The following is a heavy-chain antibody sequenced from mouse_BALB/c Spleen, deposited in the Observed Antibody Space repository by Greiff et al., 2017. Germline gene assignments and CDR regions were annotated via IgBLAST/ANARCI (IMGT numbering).Heavy chain of an antibody. V-gene: IGHV5-4*02. D-gene: IGHD2-4*01. Sequence: EVQLVESGGGLVKPGGSLKLSCAASGFTFSDYYMYWVRQTPEKRLEWVATISDGGSYTYYPDSVKGRFTIARDNAKNNLYLQMSSLKSEDTAMYYCARAYDYDEEERVMDYWGQGTSVTVSS. CDR3: ARAYDYDEEERVMDY. CDR2: ISDGGSYT. CDR1: GFTFSDYY. J-gene: IGHJ4*01.